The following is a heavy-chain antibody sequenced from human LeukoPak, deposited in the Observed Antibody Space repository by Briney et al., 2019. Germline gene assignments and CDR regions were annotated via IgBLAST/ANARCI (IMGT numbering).Heavy chain of an antibody. CDR3: ARDGDGYNYWSYYYYYMDV. Sequence: SQTLSLTCTVSGGSISSHYWSWIRQPPGKGLEWIGYIYYSVSTNYNPSLKSRVTIPVDTSKNQFSLKLSSVTAADTAVYYCARDGDGYNYWSYYYYYMDVWGKGTTVTVSS. J-gene: IGHJ6*03. D-gene: IGHD5-24*01. CDR2: IYYSVST. CDR1: GGSISSHY. V-gene: IGHV4-59*11.